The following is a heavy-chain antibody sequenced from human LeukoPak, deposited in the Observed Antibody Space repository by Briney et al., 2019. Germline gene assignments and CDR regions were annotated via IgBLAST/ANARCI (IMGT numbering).Heavy chain of an antibody. CDR3: ASGSYDNVWGSYRPFDY. D-gene: IGHD3-16*02. J-gene: IGHJ4*02. CDR1: GGSFSGYY. CDR2: INHSGST. Sequence: QTSETLSLTCAVYGGSFSGYYWSWIRQPPGKGLEWTGEINHSGSTNYNPSLKSRVTISVDTSKNQFSLKLSSVTAADTAVYYCASGSYDNVWGSYRPFDYWGQGTLVTVSS. V-gene: IGHV4-34*01.